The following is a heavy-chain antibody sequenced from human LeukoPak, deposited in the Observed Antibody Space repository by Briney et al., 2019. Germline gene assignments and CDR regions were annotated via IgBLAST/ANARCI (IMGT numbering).Heavy chain of an antibody. D-gene: IGHD1-26*01. CDR3: ARHYSGEFDP. Sequence: PSETLSLTCTVSGGSISSSSYYWGWIRQPPGKGLEWIGSIYYSGSTYYNPSLKSRVTISVDTSKNQFSLKLSSVTAADTAVYYCARHYSGEFDPWGQGTLVTVSS. CDR1: GGSISSSSYY. CDR2: IYYSGST. J-gene: IGHJ5*02. V-gene: IGHV4-39*01.